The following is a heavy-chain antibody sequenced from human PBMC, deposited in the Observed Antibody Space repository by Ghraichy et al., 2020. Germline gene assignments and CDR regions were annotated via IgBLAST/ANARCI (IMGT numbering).Heavy chain of an antibody. CDR2: TYFRTIMWWR. CDR1: GDSVSSNTAA. Sequence: SQTLSLTCAISGDSVSSNTAAWNWIRQSPSRGLEWLGRTYFRTIMWWRDLAPSVKSRIDITADASKNQFSLHPRSVTPDDTAVYYCARDHGSRWDNWFDPWGQGILVTVST. D-gene: IGHD6-13*01. V-gene: IGHV6-1*01. CDR3: ARDHGSRWDNWFDP. J-gene: IGHJ5*02.